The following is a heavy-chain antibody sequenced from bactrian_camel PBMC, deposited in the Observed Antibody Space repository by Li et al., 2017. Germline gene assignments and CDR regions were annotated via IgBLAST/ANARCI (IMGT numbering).Heavy chain of an antibody. Sequence: HVQLVESGGGSVQIGGSLTLACAASRDFNDARAEWGWFRQAPGAQCEMAASISPDGKKYYSDSVKGRFTISRDNAKDTLYLQMNSLKIEDTAVYYCALGSSRQATMTARGKGTQVTVS. CDR2: ISPDGKK. CDR1: RDFNDAR. V-gene: IGHV3S53*01. J-gene: IGHJ4*01. D-gene: IGHD3*01.